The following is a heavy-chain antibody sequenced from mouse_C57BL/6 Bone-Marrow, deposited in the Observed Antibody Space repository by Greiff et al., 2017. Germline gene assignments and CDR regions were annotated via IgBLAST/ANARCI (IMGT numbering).Heavy chain of an antibody. Sequence: EVKLMESGAELVRPGASVKLSCTASGFNIKDDYMHWVKQRPEQGLEWIGWIDPENGDTEYASKFQGKATITADTSSNTADLQLSSLTSEDTAVYYCTTFYDYAYYFDYWGQGTTLTVSS. D-gene: IGHD2-4*01. CDR1: GFNIKDDY. J-gene: IGHJ2*01. CDR2: IDPENGDT. CDR3: TTFYDYAYYFDY. V-gene: IGHV14-4*01.